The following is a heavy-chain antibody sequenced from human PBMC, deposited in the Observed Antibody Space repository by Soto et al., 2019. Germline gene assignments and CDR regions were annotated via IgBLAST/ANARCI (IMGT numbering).Heavy chain of an antibody. Sequence: EVQLVQSGGGLVKPGGYLRLSCAVSGFIFSDRYMDWVRQAPGKGLEWVGRSRNRGNSINTQFAAYVKGRFTIARLESKISLLLQMDTLKAEDRAVYYCTCEGTRYGDPYAFDNWGQGTLVTVSS. CDR1: GFIFSDRY. CDR3: TCEGTRYGDPYAFDN. CDR2: SRNRGNSINT. J-gene: IGHJ4*02. V-gene: IGHV3-72*01. D-gene: IGHD4-17*01.